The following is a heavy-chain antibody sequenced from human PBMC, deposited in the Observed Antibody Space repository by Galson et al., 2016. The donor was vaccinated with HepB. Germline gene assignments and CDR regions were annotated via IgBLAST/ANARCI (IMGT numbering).Heavy chain of an antibody. D-gene: IGHD6-19*01. CDR2: ISGYNGDT. CDR1: GYIFGTHG. V-gene: IGHV1-18*01. Sequence: SVKVSCKASGYIFGTHGINWVRQAPGQGLGWMGWISGYNGDTRSAQNFQGRVTLTLDTSTSTAYMEMRNLRTDDTAVYFCARLTISSGWPRSDFWGQGTLVAGSS. CDR3: ARLTISSGWPRSDF. J-gene: IGHJ4*02.